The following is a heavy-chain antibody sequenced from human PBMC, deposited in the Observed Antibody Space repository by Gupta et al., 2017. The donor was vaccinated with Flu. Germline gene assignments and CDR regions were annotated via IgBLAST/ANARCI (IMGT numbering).Heavy chain of an antibody. D-gene: IGHD3-10*01. CDR3: AGPESSGY. CDR1: GGSFSGYY. V-gene: IGHV4-34*01. CDR2: INHSGST. J-gene: IGHJ4*02. Sequence: QVQLQQWGAGLLKPSETLSLTCAVSGGSFSGYYWSWIRQHPGKGLEWIGEINHSGSTNYNPSLKSRVTISVDTSKNQFSLKLSSVTAADTAVYYCAGPESSGYWGQGTLVTVSS.